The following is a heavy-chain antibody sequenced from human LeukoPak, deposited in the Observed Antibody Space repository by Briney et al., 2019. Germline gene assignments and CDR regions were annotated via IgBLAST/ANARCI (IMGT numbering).Heavy chain of an antibody. V-gene: IGHV4-59*12. CDR1: GGSITNYF. J-gene: IGHJ4*02. D-gene: IGHD2-2*02. Sequence: PSETLSLTCTVSGGSITNYFWSWLRQPPGKGLEWIGFIYYNGSTNYNPSLESRVTISVDTSKSQFSLKLSSVTAADTAVYYCARLPAAIAGPDYWGQGTLVTVSS. CDR3: ARLPAAIAGPDY. CDR2: IYYNGST.